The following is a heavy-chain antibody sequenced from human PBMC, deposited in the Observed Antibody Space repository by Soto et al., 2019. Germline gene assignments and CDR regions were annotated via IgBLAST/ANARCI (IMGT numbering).Heavy chain of an antibody. CDR3: GRVGVYDYVWGSYRFGYYFDY. Sequence: QVQLQESGPGLVKPSQTLSLTCTVSGGSISSGGYYWSWIRQHPGKGLEWIGYIYYSGSTYYNPPLKSRVTISVDTSKNQFSLKLSSVTAADTAVYYCGRVGVYDYVWGSYRFGYYFDYWGQGTLVTVSS. CDR1: GGSISSGGYY. D-gene: IGHD3-16*02. V-gene: IGHV4-31*03. J-gene: IGHJ4*02. CDR2: IYYSGST.